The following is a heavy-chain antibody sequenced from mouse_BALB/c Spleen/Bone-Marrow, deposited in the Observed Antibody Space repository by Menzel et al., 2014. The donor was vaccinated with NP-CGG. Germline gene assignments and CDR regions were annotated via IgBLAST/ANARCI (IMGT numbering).Heavy chain of an antibody. V-gene: IGHV1S29*02. CDR1: GYTFTDYN. J-gene: IGHJ3*01. Sequence: EVQLQQSGPELVKPGASVKISCKASGYTFTDYNMHWVKQNHGKSLEWIGYIYPYNGNTGYNQKFKSKATLTVDNSSSTAYMELRSLTSEDPAVYYCARGVFYDYDGWFANWGQGTLVTVSA. D-gene: IGHD2-4*01. CDR2: IYPYNGNT. CDR3: ARGVFYDYDGWFAN.